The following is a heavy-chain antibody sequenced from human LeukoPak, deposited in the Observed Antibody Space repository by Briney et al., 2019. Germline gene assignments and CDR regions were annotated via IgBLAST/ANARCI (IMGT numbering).Heavy chain of an antibody. D-gene: IGHD2-15*01. Sequence: GGSLRLSCAASGFTFSSYWMHWVRQAPGKGLVWVSRINTDGSSTSYADSVKGRFTISRDNAKNTLYLQMNSLRAEDTAVYYCAREIVDSYYYMDVWGKGTTVTVSS. J-gene: IGHJ6*03. CDR3: AREIVDSYYYMDV. V-gene: IGHV3-74*01. CDR1: GFTFSSYW. CDR2: INTDGSST.